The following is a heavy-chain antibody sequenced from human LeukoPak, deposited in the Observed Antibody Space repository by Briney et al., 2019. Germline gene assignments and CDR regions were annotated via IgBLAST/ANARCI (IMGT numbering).Heavy chain of an antibody. CDR2: IIPIFGTA. Sequence: SVKVSCKASGGTFSTYAISWVRQAPGQGLEWMGGIIPIFGTANYAQKFQGRVTITADESTSTAYMELSSLRSEDTAVYYCATPYSGSYYAYAFDIWGQGTMVTVSS. D-gene: IGHD1-26*01. V-gene: IGHV1-69*01. J-gene: IGHJ3*02. CDR1: GGTFSTYA. CDR3: ATPYSGSYYAYAFDI.